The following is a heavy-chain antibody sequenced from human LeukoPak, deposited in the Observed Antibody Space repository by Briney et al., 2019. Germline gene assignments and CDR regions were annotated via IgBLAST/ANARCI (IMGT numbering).Heavy chain of an antibody. CDR2: INWNGGST. J-gene: IGHJ4*02. D-gene: IGHD4-17*01. CDR1: GFTFDDYG. Sequence: GGSLRLSCAASGFTFDDYGMSWVRQAPGKGLEWVSGINWNGGSTGYADSVEGRFTISRDDAKNSQYLQMNSLRVEDTALYYCARAQTYGDSRLLLDYWGQGTLVTVSS. CDR3: ARAQTYGDSRLLLDY. V-gene: IGHV3-20*04.